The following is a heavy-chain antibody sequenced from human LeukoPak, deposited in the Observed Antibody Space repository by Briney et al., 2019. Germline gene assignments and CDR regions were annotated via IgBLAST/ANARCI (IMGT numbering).Heavy chain of an antibody. Sequence: GGSLRLSCAASGFTFSSYAMHWDRQAPGKGLEWVAVISYDGSNKYYADSVKGRFTISRDNSKNTLYLQMNSLRAEDTAVYYCARDPGYSNTYYMDVWGKGTTVTVSS. CDR2: ISYDGSNK. D-gene: IGHD6-13*01. V-gene: IGHV3-30-3*01. CDR3: ARDPGYSNTYYMDV. J-gene: IGHJ6*03. CDR1: GFTFSSYA.